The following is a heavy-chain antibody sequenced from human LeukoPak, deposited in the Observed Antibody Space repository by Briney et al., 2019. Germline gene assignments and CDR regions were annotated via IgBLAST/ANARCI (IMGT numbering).Heavy chain of an antibody. J-gene: IGHJ4*02. CDR3: ARSANFFGY. CDR1: GGSIRSYY. V-gene: IGHV4-59*01. CDR2: IHYSGST. Sequence: PSETLSLTCAVSGGSIRSYYWFWIRQSPGKGLEWIGYIHYSGSTNYNPSLKSRATVSIDTSKNQFSLKLSSLTAADTAVYYCARSANFFGYWGQGTLVTVSS. D-gene: IGHD4/OR15-4a*01.